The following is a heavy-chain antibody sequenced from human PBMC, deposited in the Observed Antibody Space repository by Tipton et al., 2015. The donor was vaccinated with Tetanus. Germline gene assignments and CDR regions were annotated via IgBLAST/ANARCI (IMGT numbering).Heavy chain of an antibody. CDR3: ARGYNGYDILTAYPHYFDS. Sequence: TLSLTCSLSGGSVSSYFWSWIRQPPGKGLEWIGHISYSGNTDHNPSLKSRVTISLDTSKNQFSLTLRSVTAADTAVYYCARGYNGYDILTAYPHYFDSWGQGTLVTVSS. V-gene: IGHV4-59*02. CDR1: GGSVSSYF. J-gene: IGHJ4*02. CDR2: ISYSGNT. D-gene: IGHD3-9*01.